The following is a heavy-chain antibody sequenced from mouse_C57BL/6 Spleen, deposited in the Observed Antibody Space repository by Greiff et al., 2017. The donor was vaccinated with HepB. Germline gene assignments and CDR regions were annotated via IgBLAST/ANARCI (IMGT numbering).Heavy chain of an antibody. V-gene: IGHV1-82*01. J-gene: IGHJ1*03. Sequence: QVQLQQSGPELVKPGASVKISCKASGYAFSSSWMNWVKQRPGKGLEWIGRIYPGDGDTNYNGKFKGKATLTADKSSSTAYMQLSSLTSEDSAVYFCARGDGNYWYFEVWGTGTTVTVSS. CDR2: IYPGDGDT. D-gene: IGHD2-1*01. CDR3: ARGDGNYWYFEV. CDR1: GYAFSSSW.